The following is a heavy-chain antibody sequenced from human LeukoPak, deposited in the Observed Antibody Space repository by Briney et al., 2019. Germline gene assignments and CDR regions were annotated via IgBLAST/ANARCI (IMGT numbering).Heavy chain of an antibody. D-gene: IGHD2-2*03. V-gene: IGHV4-59*12. J-gene: IGHJ6*02. Sequence: SETLSLTCTVSGGSISSYYWSWIRQPPGKGLEWIGYIYYSGSTNYNPSLKSRVTISVDTSKNQFSLKLSSVTAADTAVYYCARVDHGRKYYYYYGMDVWGQGTTVTVSS. CDR2: IYYSGST. CDR1: GGSISSYY. CDR3: ARVDHGRKYYYYYGMDV.